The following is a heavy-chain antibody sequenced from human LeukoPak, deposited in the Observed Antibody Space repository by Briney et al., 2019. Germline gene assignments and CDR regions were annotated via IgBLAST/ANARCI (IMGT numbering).Heavy chain of an antibody. D-gene: IGHD6-19*01. Sequence: WIRQAPGKGLEWVSSIGSVTTYIYYADSVKGRFTISRDNAKNSLSLQMNSLRAEDTAVYYCARAIAVAGPYYFDYWGQGTLVTVSS. CDR2: IGSVTTYI. V-gene: IGHV3-21*01. J-gene: IGHJ4*02. CDR3: ARAIAVAGPYYFDY.